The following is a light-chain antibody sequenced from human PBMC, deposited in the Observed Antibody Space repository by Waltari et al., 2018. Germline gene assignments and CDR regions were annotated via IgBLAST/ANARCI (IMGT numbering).Light chain of an antibody. Sequence: DIQLSQSPSFLSASVRDRVTITCRASQGISTHLAWYQQKPGKGPKLLIYAASTLQSDTPSRFSGSGSGTEFTLTISSLQSEDFATYYCLHLNNFPLSFGGGTKVELK. CDR3: LHLNNFPLS. J-gene: IGKJ4*01. CDR1: QGISTH. CDR2: AAS. V-gene: IGKV1-9*01.